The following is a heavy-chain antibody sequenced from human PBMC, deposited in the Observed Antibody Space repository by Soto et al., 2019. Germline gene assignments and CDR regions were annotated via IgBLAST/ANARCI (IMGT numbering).Heavy chain of an antibody. J-gene: IGHJ5*02. CDR2: ISAYDGDR. Sequence: GASVKVSCKASGYAFSSYGISWVRQAPGQGPEWMGWISAYDGDRNYGQDFQGRLTMTTDTSTSTAYMELRSLRSDDTAVYYCVRDFLHYYVSTGSYSDCFDPWGQGTLVTVSS. CDR3: VRDFLHYYVSTGSYSDCFDP. CDR1: GYAFSSYG. V-gene: IGHV1-18*01. D-gene: IGHD3-9*01.